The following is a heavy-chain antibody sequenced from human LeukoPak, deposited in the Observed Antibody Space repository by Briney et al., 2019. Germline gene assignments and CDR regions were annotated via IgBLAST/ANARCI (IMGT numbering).Heavy chain of an antibody. CDR1: GGSISSSSYY. D-gene: IGHD1-26*01. CDR3: ARDNRGSYRERGYYFDY. J-gene: IGHJ4*02. Sequence: SEPLSLTCTVSGGSISSSSYYWGWIRQPPGKGLEWIGSIYLSGSTYYNPSLKSRVTISVDTSKNQFSLKLSSVTAADTAVYYCARDNRGSYRERGYYFDYWGQGTLVTVSS. V-gene: IGHV4-39*07. CDR2: IYLSGST.